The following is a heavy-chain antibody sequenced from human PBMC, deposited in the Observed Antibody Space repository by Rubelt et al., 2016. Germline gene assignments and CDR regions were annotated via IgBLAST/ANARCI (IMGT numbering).Heavy chain of an antibody. CDR2: ISSSSSSI. J-gene: IGHJ4*02. CDR3: FLGRNYFDY. Sequence: GLEWVSSISSSSSSIYYADSVKGRFTISRDNSKNTLYLQMNSLRAEDTAVYYCFLGRNYFDYWGQGTLVTVSS. V-gene: IGHV3-48*01. D-gene: IGHD7-27*01.